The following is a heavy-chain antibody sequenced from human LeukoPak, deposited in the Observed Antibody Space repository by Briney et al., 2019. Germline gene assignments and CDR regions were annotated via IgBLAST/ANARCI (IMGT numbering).Heavy chain of an antibody. V-gene: IGHV3-13*04. CDR2: IGTAGDT. CDR3: ARGRDVDTAMVGGFDY. J-gene: IGHJ4*02. Sequence: GGSLRLSCAASGFTFSSYDIHWVRQATGKGLEWVSAIGTAGDTYYPGSVKGRFTISRENAKNSLYLQMNSLRAGDTAVYYCARGRDVDTAMVGGFDYWGRGTLVTVSS. D-gene: IGHD5-18*01. CDR1: GFTFSSYD.